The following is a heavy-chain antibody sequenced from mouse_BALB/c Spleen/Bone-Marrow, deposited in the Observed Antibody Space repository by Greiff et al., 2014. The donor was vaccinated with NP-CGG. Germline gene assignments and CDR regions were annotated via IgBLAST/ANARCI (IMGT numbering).Heavy chain of an antibody. D-gene: IGHD2-14*01. Sequence: VKVVESGPEVVRPGVSVKISCKGSGYTFTDYAMHWVKQSHAKSLEWIGVISTYNSNTNYNQKFKGKATMTVDKSSSTAYMELARLTSEDSAIYYCAREVRAPWYAMDYWGQGTSVTVSS. J-gene: IGHJ4*01. CDR2: ISTYNSNT. CDR3: AREVRAPWYAMDY. V-gene: IGHV1-67*01. CDR1: GYTFTDYA.